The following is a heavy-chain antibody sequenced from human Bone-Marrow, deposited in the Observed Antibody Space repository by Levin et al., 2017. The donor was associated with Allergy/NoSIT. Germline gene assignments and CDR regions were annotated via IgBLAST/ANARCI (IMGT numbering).Heavy chain of an antibody. CDR2: ISYDGGHK. CDR3: TRDRGEWGQFYFDY. CDR1: GFTFSAFG. J-gene: IGHJ4*02. Sequence: PGESLKISCAASGFTFSAFGMHWVRQPPGRGLEWVAVISYDGGHKFYADSVKGRFTISRDNSKNTHYLQMNSLSAEDTAVYYCTRDRGEWGQFYFDYWGQGILVTVSS. V-gene: IGHV3-33*01. D-gene: IGHD1-26*01.